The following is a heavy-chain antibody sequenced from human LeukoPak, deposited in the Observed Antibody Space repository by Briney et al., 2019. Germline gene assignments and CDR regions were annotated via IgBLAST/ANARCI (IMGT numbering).Heavy chain of an antibody. V-gene: IGHV4-34*01. J-gene: IGHJ4*02. Sequence: PSETLSLICSMYGGSFSNYYWSWIRQPPGKGLEWIGEINPSGSINYAPSLKSRVTMSLDTSKNQLSLELKSVTAADTAVYFCAMDTDTSGNSWGQGTLVTVSS. CDR2: INPSGSI. D-gene: IGHD3-22*01. CDR3: AMDTDTSGNS. CDR1: GGSFSNYY.